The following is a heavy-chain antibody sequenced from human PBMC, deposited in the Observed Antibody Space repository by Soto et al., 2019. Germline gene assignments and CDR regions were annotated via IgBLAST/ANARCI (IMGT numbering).Heavy chain of an antibody. J-gene: IGHJ4*02. CDR2: IKQDGSEK. V-gene: IGHV3-7*01. CDR1: GFTFSSYW. D-gene: IGHD3-10*01. CDR3: ATDLPYYGSGSYPPAFDH. Sequence: SLRLSCAASGFTFSSYWMSWVRQAPGKGLEWVANIKQDGSEKYYVDSVKGRFTISRDNAKNSLHLQMNSLRADDTAVYYCATDLPYYGSGSYPPAFDHWGQGTLVTVSS.